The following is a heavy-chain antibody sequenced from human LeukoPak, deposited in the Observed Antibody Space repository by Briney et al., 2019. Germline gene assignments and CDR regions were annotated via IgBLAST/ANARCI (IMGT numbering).Heavy chain of an antibody. CDR1: GFTVSTYY. D-gene: IGHD2-2*01. CDR3: ARRLGYCTSTTCLLPFDY. CDR2: IYSGGST. V-gene: IGHV3-53*01. Sequence: PGGSLRLSCAASGFTVSTYYMTWVRQAAGKGRECVSVIYSGGSTYYPDSVKGRFTVSRDSSKTKLYLQMNSLSAEDTAMYYCARRLGYCTSTTCLLPFDYWGQGTLVTVSS. J-gene: IGHJ4*02.